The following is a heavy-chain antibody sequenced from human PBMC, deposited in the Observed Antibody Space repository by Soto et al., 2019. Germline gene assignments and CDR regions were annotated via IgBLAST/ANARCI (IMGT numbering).Heavy chain of an antibody. CDR2: ISYDGSNK. CDR1: GFTFSSYA. Sequence: GGSLRLSCAASGFTFSSYAMHWVRQAPGKGLEWVAVISYDGSNKYYADSVKGRFTISRDNSKNTLYLQMNSLRAEDTAVYYCASSKVSSGSHYQHLEVFDYWGQGTLVTVSS. D-gene: IGHD3-10*01. CDR3: ASSKVSSGSHYQHLEVFDY. V-gene: IGHV3-30-3*01. J-gene: IGHJ4*02.